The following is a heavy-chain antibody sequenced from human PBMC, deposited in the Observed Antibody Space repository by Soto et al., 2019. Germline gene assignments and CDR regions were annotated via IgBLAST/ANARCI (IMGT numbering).Heavy chain of an antibody. CDR2: GRNRANSYTT. Sequence: GGSLRLSCTASGFTFGEHYIDWVRQAPGKGLEWVGRGRNRANSYTTEYIASVKDRFTISRDDSKNSLYLQMNSLKAEDTAVYYCARGLHKYGRTYLDYWGQGALVTVSS. D-gene: IGHD2-8*01. CDR1: GFTFGEHY. CDR3: ARGLHKYGRTYLDY. V-gene: IGHV3-72*01. J-gene: IGHJ4*02.